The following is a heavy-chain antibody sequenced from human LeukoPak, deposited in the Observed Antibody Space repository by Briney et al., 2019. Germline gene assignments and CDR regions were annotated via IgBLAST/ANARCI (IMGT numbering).Heavy chain of an antibody. D-gene: IGHD1-26*01. J-gene: IGHJ4*02. CDR2: IRHDGNIN. V-gene: IGHV3-30*02. CDR3: AKDRGWDLELYYFAY. Sequence: GGALRLSCAASGFSFNNYGRHWVRQAPGKGLEWVAFIRHDGNINSYAASVKGRFTISRDTSKTTLFLQMSNLRGEDTAVYYCAKDRGWDLELYYFAYCGQGTLVTVSS. CDR1: GFSFNNYG.